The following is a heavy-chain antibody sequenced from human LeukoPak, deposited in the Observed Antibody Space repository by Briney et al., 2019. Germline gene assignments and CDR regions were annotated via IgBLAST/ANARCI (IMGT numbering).Heavy chain of an antibody. V-gene: IGHV4-4*07. J-gene: IGHJ4*02. CDR1: GGSVRDNY. D-gene: IGHD1-26*01. Sequence: SETLSLTCTVSGGSVRDNYWSWIRQPPGKGLEWIGRVYTGGNPNYNSSLKSRDALSLDTSKNQFSMNLSSVSAADTAVYFCARGSSFSGFDYWGQGALVTVSS. CDR2: VYTGGNP. CDR3: ARGSSFSGFDY.